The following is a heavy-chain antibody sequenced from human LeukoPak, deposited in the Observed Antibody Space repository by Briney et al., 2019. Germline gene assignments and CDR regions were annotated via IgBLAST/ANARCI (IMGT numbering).Heavy chain of an antibody. D-gene: IGHD6-13*01. CDR2: IKQDGSEK. J-gene: IGHJ4*02. V-gene: IGHV3-7*01. CDR3: ARDFATVPAAMVNEPGYSSSWFDY. Sequence: GGSLRLSCAASGFTFSSYWMSWVRQAPGKGLEWVANIKQDGSEKYYVDSVKGRFTISRDNAKNSLYLQMNSLRAEDTAVYYCARDFATVPAAMVNEPGYSSSWFDYWGQGTLVTVSS. CDR1: GFTFSSYW.